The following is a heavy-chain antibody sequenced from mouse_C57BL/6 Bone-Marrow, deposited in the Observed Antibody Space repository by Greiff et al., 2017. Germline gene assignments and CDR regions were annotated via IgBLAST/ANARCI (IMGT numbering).Heavy chain of an antibody. V-gene: IGHV1-50*01. CDR2: IDPSDSYT. J-gene: IGHJ3*01. Sequence: QVQLQQPGAELVKPGASVKLSCKASGYTFTSYWMQWVKQRPGQGLEWIGEIDPSDSYTNYNQKFKGKATLTVDTSSSTAYMQLSSLTSEESAVYYCARGAYWGQGTLVTVSA. CDR3: ARGAY. CDR1: GYTFTSYW.